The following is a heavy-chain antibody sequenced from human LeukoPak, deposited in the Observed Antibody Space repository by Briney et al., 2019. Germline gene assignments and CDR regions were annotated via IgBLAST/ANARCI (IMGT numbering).Heavy chain of an antibody. J-gene: IGHJ5*02. D-gene: IGHD3-10*01. V-gene: IGHV4-39*07. CDR1: GGSISSSSYY. CDR2: IYYSGST. CDR3: ARDPYHYASGGFP. Sequence: ASETLSLTCTVSGGSISSSSYYWGWIRQPPGKGLEWIGSIYYSGSTYYNPSLKSRVTISVDTSKNQFSLKLSSVTAADTAVYYCARDPYHYASGGFPWGQGTLVTVSS.